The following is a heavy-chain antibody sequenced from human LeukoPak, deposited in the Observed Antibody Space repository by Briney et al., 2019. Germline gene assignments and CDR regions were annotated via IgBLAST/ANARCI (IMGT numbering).Heavy chain of an antibody. CDR3: ARLPSI. CDR1: GGSISSSSYY. Sequence: PSETLSLTCTVSGGSISSSSYYWAWIRQPPGEGLEWIGSIYYSGSTYYSPSLKSRVTISVDTSKNQFSLKLTSVTAADTAVYYCARLPSIWGQGTLVTVSS. J-gene: IGHJ4*02. CDR2: IYYSGST. V-gene: IGHV4-39*01.